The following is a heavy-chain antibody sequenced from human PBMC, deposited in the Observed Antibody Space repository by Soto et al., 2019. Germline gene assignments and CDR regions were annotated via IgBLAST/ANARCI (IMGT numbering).Heavy chain of an antibody. Sequence: PGRSLRLSCAASGFTFSSYAMSWVRQGPGKGQEWVSSISGSGASTYYADSVKGRFTLSRDNSKNTLYLQMNSLRVEDTAVYYCAKAPGTTGTGRFDYWGQGNLVTVS. V-gene: IGHV3-23*01. J-gene: IGHJ4*02. CDR2: ISGSGAST. CDR3: AKAPGTTGTGRFDY. CDR1: GFTFSSYA. D-gene: IGHD1-1*01.